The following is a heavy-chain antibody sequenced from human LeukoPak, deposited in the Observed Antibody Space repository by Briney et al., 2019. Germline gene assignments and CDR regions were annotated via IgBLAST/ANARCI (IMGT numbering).Heavy chain of an antibody. CDR3: ARHKKVVDVDTFNRFDP. Sequence: PPETLSLTCTVSGGSISSGGDHWGWIRQPPGKGLEWIGTVYQSGTTYSSPSLKSRVNMSVDRSKNQFSLDLRSVSAADTAVYYCARHKKVVDVDTFNRFDPWGQGSLVTVSS. D-gene: IGHD5-18*01. CDR2: VYQSGTT. V-gene: IGHV4-39*01. CDR1: GGSISSGGDH. J-gene: IGHJ5*02.